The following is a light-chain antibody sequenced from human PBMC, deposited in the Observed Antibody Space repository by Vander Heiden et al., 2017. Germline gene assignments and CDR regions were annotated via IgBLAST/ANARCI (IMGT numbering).Light chain of an antibody. V-gene: IGLV1-47*02. J-gene: IGLJ3*02. CDR1: SCNVGSNY. CDR3: ADWEDSLSGWV. CDR2: NDN. Sequence: QSVLSQPPPASVTPGQRVTISCAGSSCNVGSNYVCWYQHLAGTAPLRLVYNDNQRLSGVPARFSGSKSGTSASLAISGLQSEEEADYYCADWEDSLSGWVFGGGTKLTVL.